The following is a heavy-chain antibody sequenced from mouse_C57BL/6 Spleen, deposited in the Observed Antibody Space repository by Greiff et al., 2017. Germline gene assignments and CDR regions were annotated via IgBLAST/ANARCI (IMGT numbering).Heavy chain of an antibody. CDR3: AREGFYYGSSLRFAY. J-gene: IGHJ3*01. V-gene: IGHV1-64*01. CDR2: IHPNSGST. D-gene: IGHD1-1*01. CDR1: GYTFTSYW. Sequence: QVQLKESGAELVKPGASVKLSCKASGYTFTSYWMHWVKQRPGQGLEWIGMIHPNSGSTNYNEKFKSKATLTVDKSSSTAYMQLSSLTSEDSAVYYCAREGFYYGSSLRFAYWGQVTLVTVSA.